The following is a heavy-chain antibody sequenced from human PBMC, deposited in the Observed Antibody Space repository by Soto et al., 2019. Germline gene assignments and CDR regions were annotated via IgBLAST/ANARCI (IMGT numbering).Heavy chain of an antibody. CDR3: ARGSGWFGFDY. J-gene: IGHJ4*02. CDR1: GVTFSRYW. CDR2: IKEDGNDK. V-gene: IGHV3-7*02. D-gene: IGHD6-19*01. Sequence: EEQLMESGGGLVQPGGSLRLSCAASGVTFSRYWMRWVRQAPGKGLEWVANIKEDGNDKYYVDSVKGRFTISRDNAKNSLYLQMNSLGAEDTAVYYCARGSGWFGFDYWGQGTLVTVSS.